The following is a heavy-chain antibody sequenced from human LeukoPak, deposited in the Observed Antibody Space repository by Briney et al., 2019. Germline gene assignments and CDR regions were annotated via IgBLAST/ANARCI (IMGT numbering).Heavy chain of an antibody. J-gene: IGHJ4*02. D-gene: IGHD2-21*01. CDR1: GFTFSTYP. Sequence: GGSLRLSCAASGFTFSTYPMSWVRQAPGKGLEWVSAISGSGGSTSYADSVKGRFTISRDNSKNTVYLHMDSLRVEDTAIYYCARGALIPDFRGQGTLVTVSS. V-gene: IGHV3-23*01. CDR2: ISGSGGST. CDR3: ARGALIPDF.